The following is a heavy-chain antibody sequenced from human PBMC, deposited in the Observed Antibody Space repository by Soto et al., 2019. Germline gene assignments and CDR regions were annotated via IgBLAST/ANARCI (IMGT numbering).Heavy chain of an antibody. CDR1: GCSISSYY. V-gene: IGHV4-59*01. CDR3: ARDLGIAAAGTVKNWFDP. D-gene: IGHD6-13*01. CDR2: IYYSGST. J-gene: IGHJ5*02. Sequence: QVQLQESGPGLVKPSETLSLTCTVSGCSISSYYWSWIRQPPGKGLEWIGYIYYSGSTNYNPSLKSRGTISVDTSKNQFSLKLSSVTAADTAVYYCARDLGIAAAGTVKNWFDPWGQGTLVTVSS.